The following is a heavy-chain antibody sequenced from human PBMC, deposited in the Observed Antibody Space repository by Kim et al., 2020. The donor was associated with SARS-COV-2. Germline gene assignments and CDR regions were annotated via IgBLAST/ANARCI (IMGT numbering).Heavy chain of an antibody. J-gene: IGHJ4*02. D-gene: IGHD6-13*01. V-gene: IGHV3-9*01. Sequence: GYAASVKGKFTISRDNAKNSLYRQMNSLRAEGTALYYCAKGAFRGSSWIHWGQGTLVTVSS. CDR3: AKGAFRGSSWIH.